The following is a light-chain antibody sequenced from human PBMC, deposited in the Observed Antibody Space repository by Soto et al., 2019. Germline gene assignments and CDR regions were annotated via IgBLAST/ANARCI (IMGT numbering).Light chain of an antibody. CDR1: KNDIGVYDF. J-gene: IGLJ1*01. V-gene: IGLV2-8*01. CDR2: EVV. CDR3: QSYDSTLSARYV. Sequence: QSVLTQPPSASGSPGQSVTISCTGTKNDIGVYDFVSWYQHHPGKAPRLIIYEVVQRPSGVPDRFSGSKSGNTASLTVSGLQAADEADYYCQSYDSTLSARYVFGNGTKVTV.